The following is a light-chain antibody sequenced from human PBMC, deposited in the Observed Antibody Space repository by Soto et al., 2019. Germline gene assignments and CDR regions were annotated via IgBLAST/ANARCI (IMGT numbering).Light chain of an antibody. CDR2: WAS. CDR1: QSVLYSSNNINY. CDR3: QQYYDTPRT. J-gene: IGKJ1*01. V-gene: IGKV4-1*01. Sequence: DIVMTQSPDSLAVSLGERATINCRSSQSVLYSSNNINYLAWYQQKPGQPPRLLMYWASTRYSGVPDRFTGSGSGTDFTLTISSLQAEDVAVYYCQQYYDTPRTLGQGTKVEIK.